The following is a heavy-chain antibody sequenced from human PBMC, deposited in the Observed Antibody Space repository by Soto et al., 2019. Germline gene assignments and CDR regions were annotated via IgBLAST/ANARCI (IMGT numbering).Heavy chain of an antibody. CDR3: AKLRVLEWEVQESDY. CDR2: ITASGSFT. D-gene: IGHD3-3*01. CDR1: GFTFNNFA. V-gene: IGHV3-23*01. J-gene: IGHJ4*02. Sequence: EVQLLESGGALVQPGGSLRLACAASGFTFNNFAMSWVRQAPGKGLEWVSGITASGSFTYYAASVKGRFTISRDNRKNTLYLQMNSLRAEDTAVYYCAKLRVLEWEVQESDYWGQGTLVSVSS.